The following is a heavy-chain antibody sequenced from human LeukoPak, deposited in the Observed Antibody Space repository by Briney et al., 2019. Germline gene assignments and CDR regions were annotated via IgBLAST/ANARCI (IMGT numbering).Heavy chain of an antibody. J-gene: IGHJ6*02. V-gene: IGHV3-48*03. D-gene: IGHD2-15*01. CDR1: GFTLSEYE. Sequence: GGSLRLSCVDSGFTLSEYEMNWVRQAPGKGLEWVSYISGFGTTIYYADSVKGRFTISRDNAKNSVYLQMNSPRGDDTAIYFCAGRYCRGGSCLTNYYGMDVWGQGTTVIVSS. CDR3: AGRYCRGGSCLTNYYGMDV. CDR2: ISGFGTTI.